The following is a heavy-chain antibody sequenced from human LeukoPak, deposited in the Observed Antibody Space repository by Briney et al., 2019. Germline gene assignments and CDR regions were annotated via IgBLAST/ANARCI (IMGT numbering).Heavy chain of an antibody. CDR3: AKYGVDCSSTSCYPLYYMDV. Sequence: GGSLRLSCAASGFTFYSYAMTWVRQAPGKGLEVVSSSSGGGGITNYADSVKGRFTISRDNSKYTLFLQMNSLRAEDTAVYYCAKYGVDCSSTSCYPLYYMDVWGKGTPVTVSS. J-gene: IGHJ6*03. CDR2: SSGGGGIT. V-gene: IGHV3-23*01. CDR1: GFTFYSYA. D-gene: IGHD2-2*01.